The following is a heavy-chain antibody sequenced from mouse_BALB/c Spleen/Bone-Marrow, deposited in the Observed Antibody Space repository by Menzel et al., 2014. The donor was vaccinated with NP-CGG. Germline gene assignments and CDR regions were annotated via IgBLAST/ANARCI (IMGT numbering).Heavy chain of an antibody. CDR1: GFTFSSYT. J-gene: IGHJ3*01. Sequence: EVQLVESGGGLVQPGGSLKLSCAASGFTFSSYTMSWVRQTPEKRLDWVAYISNGGGSTYYPDTVKGRFTISRDNAKNTLYLQMSSLKSGDTAMYYCARGNGFAYWGQGTLVTVSA. CDR2: ISNGGGST. V-gene: IGHV5-12-2*01. CDR3: ARGNGFAY.